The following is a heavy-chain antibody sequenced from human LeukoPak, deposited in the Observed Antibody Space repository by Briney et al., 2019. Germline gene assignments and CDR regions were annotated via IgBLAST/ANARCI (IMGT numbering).Heavy chain of an antibody. V-gene: IGHV3-74*01. CDR2: IDADGSKT. D-gene: IGHD5-12*01. J-gene: IGHJ2*01. Sequence: GGSLRLSCAASGFTFRSYWMHWVRQVPGRGLVWVSRIDADGSKTNYADSVKGRFTISRDNAKNTLFLQMNGLRAEDTAVYYCVRVNPNIDWYFDLWGRGTLVTVSS. CDR1: GFTFRSYW. CDR3: VRVNPNIDWYFDL.